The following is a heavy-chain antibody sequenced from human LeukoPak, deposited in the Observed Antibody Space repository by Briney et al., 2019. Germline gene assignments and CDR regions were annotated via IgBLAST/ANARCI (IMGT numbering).Heavy chain of an antibody. Sequence: SETLSLTCAAYGGSFSGYYWSWIRQPPGKGLEWIGEINHSGSTNYNPSLKSRVTISVDTSKNQFSLKLSSVTAADTAVYYCARAGAWIQLWPRRNWFDPWGQGTLVTVSS. CDR1: GGSFSGYY. CDR2: INHSGST. V-gene: IGHV4-34*01. J-gene: IGHJ5*02. CDR3: ARAGAWIQLWPRRNWFDP. D-gene: IGHD5-18*01.